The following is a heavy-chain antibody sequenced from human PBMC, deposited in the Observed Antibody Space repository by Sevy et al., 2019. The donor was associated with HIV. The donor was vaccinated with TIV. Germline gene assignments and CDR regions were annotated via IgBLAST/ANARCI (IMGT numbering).Heavy chain of an antibody. J-gene: IGHJ4*02. CDR1: GFTFSSYG. Sequence: GGSLRLSCAASGFTFSSYGMHWVRQAPGKGLEWVAVISYDGSNKYYADSVKGRFTISRDNSKNTVHLLMNSLRAEDTAVFYCAKEGYTSWYYFDYWGQGTLVTASS. CDR2: ISYDGSNK. CDR3: AKEGYTSWYYFDY. V-gene: IGHV3-30*18. D-gene: IGHD2-2*01.